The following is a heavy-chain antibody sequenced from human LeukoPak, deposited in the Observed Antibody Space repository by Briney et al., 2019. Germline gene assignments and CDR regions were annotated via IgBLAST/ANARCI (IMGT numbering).Heavy chain of an antibody. Sequence: GGSLRLSCAASGFTVSSNYMSWVRQAPGKGLEWVSVIYSGGSTFYADSVKGRFTISRDNSKNTLYLQMNSLRAEDTAVYYCAREGYSYGYDAFDIWGQGTMVTVSS. D-gene: IGHD5-18*01. J-gene: IGHJ3*02. V-gene: IGHV3-66*01. CDR1: GFTVSSNY. CDR3: AREGYSYGYDAFDI. CDR2: IYSGGST.